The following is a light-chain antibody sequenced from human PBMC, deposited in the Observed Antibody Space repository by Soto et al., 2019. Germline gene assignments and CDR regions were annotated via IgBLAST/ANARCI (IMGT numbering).Light chain of an antibody. V-gene: IGKV3-15*01. J-gene: IGKJ5*01. Sequence: ELAITQSPSTLSVSPGERATLSCRAAQSIITLLAWYQTKPCQAPRLLIYGASTRAPAIPARFTGSGSGTEFTLTISRLEPEDFAVYYCQQYGRSPITFGQGTRLE. CDR2: GAS. CDR3: QQYGRSPIT. CDR1: QSIITL.